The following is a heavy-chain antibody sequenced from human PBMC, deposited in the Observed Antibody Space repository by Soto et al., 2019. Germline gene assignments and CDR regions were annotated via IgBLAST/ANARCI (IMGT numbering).Heavy chain of an antibody. D-gene: IGHD3-3*01. Sequence: QVQIVQSGAEVKKPGASVKVSCKASGYTFSSYAMHWMRQAPGKRLEWVGWINVGTGDTKYSERFQGRLTLIRDTSASTVYMELSSLTSEDAAVYFCARDLYYNFWSGAVWCQGTLVTVSS. V-gene: IGHV1-3*01. CDR3: ARDLYYNFWSGAV. CDR2: INVGTGDT. J-gene: IGHJ4*02. CDR1: GYTFSSYA.